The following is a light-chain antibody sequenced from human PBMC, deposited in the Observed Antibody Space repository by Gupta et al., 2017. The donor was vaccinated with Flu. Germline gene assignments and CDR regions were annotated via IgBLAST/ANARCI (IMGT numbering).Light chain of an antibody. J-gene: IGKJ1*01. Sequence: DIQMTQSPSTLSASVGDRVTITCRASQSIDDYLAWYQVKSGKAPKVLISQASNLESGVPSRFSGGRSGTDFTLTINNLQPDDFATYYCQHDKNYYHTFGQGTKVEIK. CDR2: QAS. CDR1: QSIDDY. V-gene: IGKV1-5*03. CDR3: QHDKNYYHT.